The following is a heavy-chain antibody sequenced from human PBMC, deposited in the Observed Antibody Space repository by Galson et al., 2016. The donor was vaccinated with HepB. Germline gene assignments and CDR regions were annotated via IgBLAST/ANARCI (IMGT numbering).Heavy chain of an antibody. D-gene: IGHD5-18*01. J-gene: IGHJ6*02. Sequence: SETLSLTCSVSGGSVSSDYWSWIRQPPGKGLEWIAYIHYSGSTDYNPSLKSRVSISLDTSKNQFSLRLTSVTAADTAVYFCAWLRRVGAAGSYSYHSMDVWGQGTTVTVS. CDR1: GGSVSSDY. CDR2: IHYSGST. V-gene: IGHV4-59*02. CDR3: AWLRRVGAAGSYSYHSMDV.